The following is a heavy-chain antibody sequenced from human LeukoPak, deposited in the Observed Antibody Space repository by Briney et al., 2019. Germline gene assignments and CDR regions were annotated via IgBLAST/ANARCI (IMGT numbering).Heavy chain of an antibody. V-gene: IGHV3-23*01. CDR1: GFTFSRSA. Sequence: GGSLRLSCAASGFTFSRSAMNWVRQAPGKGLEWVSSFSASGGTTYYADSVKGRFTISRDNSKDTLSVQMNSLRAEDTAVYYCAKANYSGSYYFDSWGQGTLVTVSS. CDR3: AKANYSGSYYFDS. CDR2: FSASGGTT. D-gene: IGHD1-26*01. J-gene: IGHJ4*02.